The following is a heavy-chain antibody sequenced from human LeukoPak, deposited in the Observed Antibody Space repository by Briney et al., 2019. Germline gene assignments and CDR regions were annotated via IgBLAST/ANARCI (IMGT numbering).Heavy chain of an antibody. CDR2: IKSSGSST. J-gene: IGHJ3*02. D-gene: IGHD2-15*01. Sequence: PGGSLRLSCAASESIFSDFDMSWVRQAPGKGLEWVSGIKSSGSSTYYADSVRGRFTISRDNSKNTLYLQMNSLTAADTAVYYCARDCSGDGCYSRTLAIWGQGTMVIVSS. CDR3: ARDCSGDGCYSRTLAI. V-gene: IGHV3-23*01. CDR1: ESIFSDFD.